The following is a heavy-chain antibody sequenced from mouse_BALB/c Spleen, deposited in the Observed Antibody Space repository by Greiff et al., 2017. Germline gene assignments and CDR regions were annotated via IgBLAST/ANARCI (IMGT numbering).Heavy chain of an antibody. V-gene: IGHV5-17*02. D-gene: IGHD2-3*01. CDR2: LSIGSSTI. Sequence: KLQESGGGLVQPGGSRTLSCAASGFTFRTFGMHWVRQAPEKGLEWVAYLSIGSSTIYYADTVKGRFTISRDNPKNTLFLQMTSLRSADTAMYYCASVDGYRFAYWGQGTLVTVSA. CDR3: ASVDGYRFAY. CDR1: GFTFRTFG. J-gene: IGHJ3*01.